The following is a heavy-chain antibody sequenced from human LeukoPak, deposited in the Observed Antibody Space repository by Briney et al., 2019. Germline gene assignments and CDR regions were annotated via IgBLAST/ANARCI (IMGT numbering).Heavy chain of an antibody. CDR2: IWYDGSNK. D-gene: IGHD6-19*01. Sequence: TGGALRLSCAASGFTFSSYGMHGVRQAPGKGLEGVAVIWYDGSNKYYADSVKGRFTISRDNSKNTLYLQMNSLRAEDTAVYYCARDLRVYSSGWPIHYWGQGTLVTVSS. CDR3: ARDLRVYSSGWPIHY. J-gene: IGHJ4*02. CDR1: GFTFSSYG. V-gene: IGHV3-33*01.